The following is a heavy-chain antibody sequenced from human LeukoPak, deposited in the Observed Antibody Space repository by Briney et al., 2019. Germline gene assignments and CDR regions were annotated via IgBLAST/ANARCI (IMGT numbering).Heavy chain of an antibody. J-gene: IGHJ2*01. V-gene: IGHV3-64*01. CDR3: ARTIFGSRIAARREVEWYFDL. CDR2: ISSNGGST. D-gene: IGHD6-6*01. CDR1: GFTFSSYA. Sequence: PGGSLRLSCAASGFTFSSYAMHWVRQAPGKGLEYVSAISSNGGSTYYANSVKGRFTISRDNSKNTLYLQMGSLRAEDMAVYYCARTIFGSRIAARREVEWYFDLWGRGTLVTVSS.